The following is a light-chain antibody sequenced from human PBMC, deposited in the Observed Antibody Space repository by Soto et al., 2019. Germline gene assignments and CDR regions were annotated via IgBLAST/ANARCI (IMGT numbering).Light chain of an antibody. CDR2: GAS. CDR3: QQYGSSSYT. V-gene: IGKV3-20*01. J-gene: IGKJ2*01. Sequence: EIVLTQSPGTLSLSPGERATLSCRASQSVSSSYLAWYQQKPAQAPRLLIYGASSRATGIPDRFSGSGSGTDFNLTISRLEPEDFAVYYCQQYGSSSYTFGQGTKLEIK. CDR1: QSVSSSY.